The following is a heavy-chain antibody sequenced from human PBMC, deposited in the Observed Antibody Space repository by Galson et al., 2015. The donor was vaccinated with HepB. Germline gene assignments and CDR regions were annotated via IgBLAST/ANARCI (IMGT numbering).Heavy chain of an antibody. V-gene: IGHV3-30*04. CDR3: ARDQDYYDSSGYYFDY. Sequence: SLRLSCAASGFTFSSYAMHWVRQAPGKGLEWVAVISYDGSNKYYADSVKGRFTISRDNSKNTLYLQMNSLRAEDTAVYYCARDQDYYDSSGYYFDYWGQGTLVTVSS. CDR1: GFTFSSYA. D-gene: IGHD3-22*01. J-gene: IGHJ4*02. CDR2: ISYDGSNK.